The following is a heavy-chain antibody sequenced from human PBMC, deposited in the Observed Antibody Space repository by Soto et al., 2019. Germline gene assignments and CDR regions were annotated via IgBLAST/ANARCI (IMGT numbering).Heavy chain of an antibody. CDR3: ARGVSSSFPYYYYYGMDV. CDR1: GFTFSSYD. V-gene: IGHV3-13*01. Sequence: GGSLRLSCAASGFTFSSYDMHWVRQATGKGLEWVSAIGTAGDTYYPGSVKGRFTISRENAKNSLYLQMNSLRAEDTAVYYCARGVSSSFPYYYYYGMDVWGQGTTVTVSS. J-gene: IGHJ6*02. CDR2: IGTAGDT. D-gene: IGHD6-6*01.